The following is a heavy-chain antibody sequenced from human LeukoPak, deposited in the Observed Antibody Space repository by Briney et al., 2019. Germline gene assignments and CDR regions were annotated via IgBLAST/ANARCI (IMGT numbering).Heavy chain of an antibody. V-gene: IGHV3-43*01. J-gene: IGHJ6*02. D-gene: IGHD3-10*01. CDR2: ISWDGGST. CDR3: AKDLLRAPMVRGVYYYYGMDV. CDR1: GFTFDDYT. Sequence: PGGSLRLSCAASGFTFDDYTMHWVRQAPGKGLEWVSLISWDGGSTYYADSVKGRFTISRDNSKNSLYLQMNSLRTEDTALYYCAKDLLRAPMVRGVYYYYGMDVWGQGTTVTVSS.